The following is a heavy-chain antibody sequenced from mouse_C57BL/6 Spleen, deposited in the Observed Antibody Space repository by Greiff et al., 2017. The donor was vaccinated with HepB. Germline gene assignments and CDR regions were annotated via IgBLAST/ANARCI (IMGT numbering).Heavy chain of an antibody. D-gene: IGHD2-3*01. CDR2: ISSGSSTI. Sequence: EVKLVESGGGLVKPGGSLKLSCAASGFTFSDYGMHWVRQATEKGLEWVAYISSGSSTIYYADTVKGRFTISRDNAKNTLFLQMTSLRSEDTAMYYCARPGWLLPYYFDYWGQGTTLTVSS. J-gene: IGHJ2*01. CDR3: ARPGWLLPYYFDY. CDR1: GFTFSDYG. V-gene: IGHV5-17*01.